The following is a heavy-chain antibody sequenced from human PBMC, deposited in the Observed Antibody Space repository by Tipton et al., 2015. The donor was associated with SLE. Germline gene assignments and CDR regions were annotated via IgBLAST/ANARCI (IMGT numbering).Heavy chain of an antibody. D-gene: IGHD2-8*02. Sequence: RSLRLSCAASGFTFSNYAMHWVRQAPGKGLEWVAVISYDGSNKYYADSVKGRFTISRDNSKNTLYLQMNSLRAEDTAVYYCASALLVVYAPIDYWGQGTLVTVSS. V-gene: IGHV3-30*04. CDR1: GFTFSNYA. CDR2: ISYDGSNK. CDR3: ASALLVVYAPIDY. J-gene: IGHJ4*02.